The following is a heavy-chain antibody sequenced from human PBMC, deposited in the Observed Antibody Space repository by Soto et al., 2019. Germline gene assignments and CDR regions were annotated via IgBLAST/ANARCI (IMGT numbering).Heavy chain of an antibody. CDR1: EFTFNSYA. CDR3: AKDSCSSASCYTFDY. V-gene: IGHV3-23*01. CDR2: IGGSGGST. Sequence: GSLRLSCAASEFTFNSYAMTWVRQAPGKGLEWLSTIGGSGGSTYYADSVKGLCTISRDNSKNTLYLQMNSLRAEDTAVYYCAKDSCSSASCYTFDYWGQGTLVTVSS. D-gene: IGHD2-2*02. J-gene: IGHJ4*02.